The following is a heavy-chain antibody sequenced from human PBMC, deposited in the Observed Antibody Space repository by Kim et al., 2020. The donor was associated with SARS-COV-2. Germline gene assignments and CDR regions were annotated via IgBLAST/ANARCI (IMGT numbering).Heavy chain of an antibody. CDR3: ARGEGLRYQLLYDAFDI. V-gene: IGHV1-69*13. J-gene: IGHJ3*02. CDR2: IIPIFGTA. D-gene: IGHD2-2*01. CDR1: GGTFSSYA. Sequence: SVKVSCKASGGTFSSYAISWVRQAPGQGLEWMGGIIPIFGTANYAQKFQGRVTITADESTSTAYMELSSLRSEDTAVYYCARGEGLRYQLLYDAFDIWGQGTRVTVSS.